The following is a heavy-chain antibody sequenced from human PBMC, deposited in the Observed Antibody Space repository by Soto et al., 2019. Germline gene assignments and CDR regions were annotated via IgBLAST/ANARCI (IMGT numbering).Heavy chain of an antibody. V-gene: IGHV4-34*01. Sequence: SETLSLTCAVYGGSFSGYYWSWIRQPPGKGLEWIGEINHSGSTNYNPSLKSRVTISVDTSKNQFSLKLSSVTAADTAVYYCARGIRPSQGDNYYYYMDVWGKGTTVTVSS. J-gene: IGHJ6*03. CDR2: INHSGST. D-gene: IGHD1-26*01. CDR1: GGSFSGYY. CDR3: ARGIRPSQGDNYYYYMDV.